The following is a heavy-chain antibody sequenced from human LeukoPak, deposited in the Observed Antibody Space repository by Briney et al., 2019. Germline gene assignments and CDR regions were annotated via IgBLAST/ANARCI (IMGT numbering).Heavy chain of an antibody. CDR1: GFTLSSYG. CDR2: IWYDGSNK. D-gene: IGHD3-22*01. J-gene: IGHJ4*02. CDR3: ARDPNYYYDSSGYPSGDY. V-gene: IGHV3-33*01. Sequence: GRSLRLSCAASGFTLSSYGMHWVRQAPGKGLEWVAVIWYDGSNKYYADSVKGRFTISRDNSKNTLYLQMNSLRAEDTAVYYCARDPNYYYDSSGYPSGDYWGQGTLVTVSS.